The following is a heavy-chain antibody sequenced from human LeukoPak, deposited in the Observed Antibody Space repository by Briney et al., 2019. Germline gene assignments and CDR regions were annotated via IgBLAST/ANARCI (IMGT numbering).Heavy chain of an antibody. CDR2: MNPNSGNT. CDR1: GYTFTSYD. D-gene: IGHD5-24*01. V-gene: IGHV1-8*03. J-gene: IGHJ3*02. CDR3: ARDRGYKRAFDI. Sequence: GASVKVSCKASGYTFTSYDINWVRQATGQGLEWMGWMNPNSGNTGYAQKFQGRVTITRNTSISTAYMELSSLRSEDTAVYYCARDRGYKRAFDIWGQGTMVTVSS.